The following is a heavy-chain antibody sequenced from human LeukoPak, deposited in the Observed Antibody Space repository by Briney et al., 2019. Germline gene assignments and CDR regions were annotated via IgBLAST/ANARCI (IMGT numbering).Heavy chain of an antibody. CDR1: GYSFTSYW. J-gene: IGHJ4*02. CDR3: ARRQGCSSTSCPPDY. V-gene: IGHV5-51*01. D-gene: IGHD2-2*01. Sequence: GESLKISCKGSGYSFTSYWIGWVRQMPGKGLEWMGIIYPGDSDTRYTPSFQGQVPLSADKSINTAYLQWSSLKASDTAMYYCARRQGCSSTSCPPDYWGQGTLVTVSP. CDR2: IYPGDSDT.